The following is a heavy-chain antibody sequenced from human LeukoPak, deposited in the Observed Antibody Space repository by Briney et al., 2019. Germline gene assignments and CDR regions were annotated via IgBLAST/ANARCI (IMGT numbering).Heavy chain of an antibody. CDR3: AAETDFSLFDY. V-gene: IGHV3-33*01. Sequence: GGSLRLSCAASGVTFSSYGMHWVRQAPGKGLEWVAVIWYDGSNKYFADSVKGRFTISRDNSKNTLYLQMNSLRAEDTAFYYSAAETDFSLFDYWGQGTLVTVSS. CDR2: IWYDGSNK. D-gene: IGHD3/OR15-3a*01. CDR1: GVTFSSYG. J-gene: IGHJ4*02.